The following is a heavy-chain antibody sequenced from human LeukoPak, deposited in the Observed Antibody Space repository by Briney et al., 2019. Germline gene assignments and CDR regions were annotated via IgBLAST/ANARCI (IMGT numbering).Heavy chain of an antibody. Sequence: GESLKISCKGSGHSFTSYWIGWVRQMPGKGLEWMGIIYPGDSDTRYSPSFQGQVTISADKSISTAYLQWSSLKASDTAMYYCARVHYYETNEWGNHFDYWGQGTLVTVSS. V-gene: IGHV5-51*01. CDR2: IYPGDSDT. CDR1: GHSFTSYW. J-gene: IGHJ4*02. D-gene: IGHD3-22*01. CDR3: ARVHYYETNEWGNHFDY.